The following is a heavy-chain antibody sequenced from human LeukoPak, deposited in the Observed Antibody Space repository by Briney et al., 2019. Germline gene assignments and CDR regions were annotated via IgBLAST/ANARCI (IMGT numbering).Heavy chain of an antibody. CDR3: ARLAAVAGPFDY. CDR2: IYYSGST. CDR1: GGSISSYY. V-gene: IGHV4-59*08. D-gene: IGHD6-19*01. Sequence: SETLSLTCTVSGGSISSYYWSWIRQPPGKGLEWIGHIYYSGSTNYNPSLKSRVTISVDTSKDLFSLKLSSVTAADTAVYYCARLAAVAGPFDYWGQGTLVTVSS. J-gene: IGHJ4*02.